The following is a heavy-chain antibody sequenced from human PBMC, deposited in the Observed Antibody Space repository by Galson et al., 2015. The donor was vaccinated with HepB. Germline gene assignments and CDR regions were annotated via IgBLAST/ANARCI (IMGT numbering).Heavy chain of an antibody. D-gene: IGHD1-26*01. Sequence: SLRLSCAASGYTFSSFGTTWVRQAPGKGLECVAAISMSGGSTDYADSVKGRFTISRDNSKDRMQLQMNSLTVDDTGVYYCVKGATSPEHWGQGTVVTVSS. V-gene: IGHV3-23*01. CDR3: VKGATSPEH. CDR1: GYTFSSFG. CDR2: ISMSGGST. J-gene: IGHJ4*02.